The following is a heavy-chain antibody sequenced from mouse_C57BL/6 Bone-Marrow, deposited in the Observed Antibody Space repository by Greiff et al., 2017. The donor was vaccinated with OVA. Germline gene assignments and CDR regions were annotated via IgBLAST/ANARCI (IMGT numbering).Heavy chain of an antibody. V-gene: IGHV1-63*01. J-gene: IGHJ4*01. Sequence: SGAELVRPGTSVKMSCKASGYTFTNYWIGWAKQRPGHGLEWIGDIYPGGGYTNYNEKFKGKATLTADKSSSTAYMQFSSLTSEDSAIYYCARLGYYGRDYYAMDYWGQGTSVTVSS. CDR1: GYTFTNYW. D-gene: IGHD1-1*01. CDR2: IYPGGGYT. CDR3: ARLGYYGRDYYAMDY.